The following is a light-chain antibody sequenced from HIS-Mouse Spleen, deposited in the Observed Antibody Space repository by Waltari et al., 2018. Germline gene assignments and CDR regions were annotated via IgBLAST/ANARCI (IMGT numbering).Light chain of an antibody. Sequence: QSALTQPASVSGSPGQSITIPCTGTSSDVGSYTLVSCYQQHPGKAPKLMIYEGSKRPSGVSNRFSGSKSGNTASLTISGLQAEDEADYYCCSYAGSSTYWVFGGGTKLTVL. CDR1: SSDVGSYTL. CDR3: CSYAGSSTYWV. V-gene: IGLV2-23*01. CDR2: EGS. J-gene: IGLJ3*02.